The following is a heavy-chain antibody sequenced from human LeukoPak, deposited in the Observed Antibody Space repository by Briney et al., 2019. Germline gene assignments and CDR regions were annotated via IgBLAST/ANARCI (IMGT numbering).Heavy chain of an antibody. D-gene: IGHD3-22*01. J-gene: IGHJ4*02. CDR3: SLASGPYDSSEG. Sequence: GASVKVSCKTSVYTFTGYYMHWVRHAPGQGLEWMGWINPNSGGTNYAQKLQGRVTMTTDTSTSTAYMELRSLRSDDTAVYYCSLASGPYDSSEGWGQGTLVTVSS. CDR2: INPNSGGT. V-gene: IGHV1-2*02. CDR1: VYTFTGYY.